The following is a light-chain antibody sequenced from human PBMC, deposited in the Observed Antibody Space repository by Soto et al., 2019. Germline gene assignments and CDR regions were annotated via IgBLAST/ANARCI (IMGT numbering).Light chain of an antibody. V-gene: IGKV3-15*01. J-gene: IGKJ4*01. CDR2: GAS. CDR3: QQYHKWPLT. CDR1: QSVSSN. Sequence: IVMTQSPATLSVSPGERATLSCRASQSVSSNLAWYQRKPGQAPRLLIYGASTRATGIPASFSGSGSGTEFILTISSLQSEDFAVYYCQQYHKWPLTFGGGTKVDIK.